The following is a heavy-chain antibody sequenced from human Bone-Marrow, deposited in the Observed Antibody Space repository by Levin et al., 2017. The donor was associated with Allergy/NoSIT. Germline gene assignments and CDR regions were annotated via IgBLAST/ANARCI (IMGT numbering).Heavy chain of an antibody. Sequence: PGESLKISCRASGFLFDTSAMTWVRQAPGKGLKWVAAISGSGGMTSYADSVKGRFTVSRVNSKNMLFLEMDNLRVEDTAIFYCVKGCSSWFLDEDSWGQGTLVTVSS. J-gene: IGHJ5*01. CDR2: ISGSGGMT. D-gene: IGHD6-13*01. CDR3: VKGCSSWFLDEDS. CDR1: GFLFDTSA. V-gene: IGHV3-23*01.